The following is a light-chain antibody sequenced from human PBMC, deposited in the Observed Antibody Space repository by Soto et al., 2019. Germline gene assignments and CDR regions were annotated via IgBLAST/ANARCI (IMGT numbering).Light chain of an antibody. CDR2: ASS. Sequence: DIQLTQSPSSLSASLGDRVTITCRASQTPSIYLNWYQQKPGKAPNLLIYASSNLQSGVPSRFSGRGSGTDFTLTICSLQPEDSATYYCQQSYSGPPTFGQGTKVEI. CDR1: QTPSIY. CDR3: QQSYSGPPT. V-gene: IGKV1-39*01. J-gene: IGKJ1*01.